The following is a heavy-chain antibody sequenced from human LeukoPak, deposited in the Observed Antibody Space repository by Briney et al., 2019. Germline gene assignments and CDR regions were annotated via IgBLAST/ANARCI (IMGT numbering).Heavy chain of an antibody. V-gene: IGHV4-59*01. CDR1: GGSISSYY. Sequence: SETLSLTCTVSGGSISSYYWSWIRQPPGKGLEWIGYIYYSGSTNYNLSLKSRVTISVDTSKNQFSLKLSSVTAADTAVYYCARSVAGNTIFGVVISMDVWGQGTTVTVSS. CDR2: IYYSGST. CDR3: ARSVAGNTIFGVVISMDV. D-gene: IGHD3-3*01. J-gene: IGHJ6*02.